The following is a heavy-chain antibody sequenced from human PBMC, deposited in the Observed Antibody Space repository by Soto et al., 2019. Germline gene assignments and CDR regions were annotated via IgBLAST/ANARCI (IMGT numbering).Heavy chain of an antibody. V-gene: IGHV3-23*04. Sequence: EVQLVESGGGLVQPGGSLRLSCAASGFTFSSYAMSWVRQAPGKGLEWVSAISGSGGSTYYADSVKGRFTISRDNSKNTLYLQMNSLRAEDTAVYYCAKGGGGYYGSGSDWFDPWGQGTLVTVSS. D-gene: IGHD3-10*01. CDR1: GFTFSSYA. J-gene: IGHJ5*02. CDR3: AKGGGGYYGSGSDWFDP. CDR2: ISGSGGST.